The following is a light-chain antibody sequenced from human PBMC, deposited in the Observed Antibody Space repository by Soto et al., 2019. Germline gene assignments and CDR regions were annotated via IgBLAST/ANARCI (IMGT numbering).Light chain of an antibody. CDR2: EVS. V-gene: IGLV2-14*01. J-gene: IGLJ3*02. CDR3: SSYTSSTTWV. CDR1: SSDVGAYNY. Sequence: QSVLTQPASVSGSPGQSITISCTGTSSDVGAYNYVSWYQQHPGNAPKLMIYEVSYRLSGVSDRFSGSRSGNTASLTISGLQAEDESDYYCSSYTSSTTWVFGGGTKVTVL.